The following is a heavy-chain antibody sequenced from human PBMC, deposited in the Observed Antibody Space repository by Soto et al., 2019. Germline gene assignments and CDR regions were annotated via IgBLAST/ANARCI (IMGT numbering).Heavy chain of an antibody. V-gene: IGHV1-24*01. CDR2: FDPEDGET. Sequence: ASVKVSCKVSGYTLTELSMHWVRQAPGKGLEWMGGFDPEDGETIYAQKFQGRVTMTEDTSTDTAYMELSSLRSEDTAVYYCATVVVVSGAFDIWGQGTIVTVSS. CDR1: GYTLTELS. J-gene: IGHJ3*02. CDR3: ATVVVVSGAFDI. D-gene: IGHD3-22*01.